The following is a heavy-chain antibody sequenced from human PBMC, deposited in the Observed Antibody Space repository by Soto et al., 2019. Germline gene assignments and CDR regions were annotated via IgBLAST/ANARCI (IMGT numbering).Heavy chain of an antibody. J-gene: IGHJ6*02. V-gene: IGHV4-34*01. CDR2: VNHSGST. Sequence: PSETLSLTCGVYGGSFSGYYWSWIRQPPGKGLEWIGEVNHSGSTNYNPSLKSRVTISVDTSKNQFSLKLSSVTAADSAIYYCARQSGGYYYYGLDVWGQGTTVTVSS. CDR1: GGSFSGYY. D-gene: IGHD1-26*01. CDR3: ARQSGGYYYYGLDV.